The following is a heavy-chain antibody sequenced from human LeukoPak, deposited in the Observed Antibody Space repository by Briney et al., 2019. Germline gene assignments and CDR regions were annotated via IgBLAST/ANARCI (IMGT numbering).Heavy chain of an antibody. CDR2: IIPILGIA. D-gene: IGHD3-16*01. J-gene: IGHJ6*02. CDR1: GGTFSSYT. Sequence: ASVKVSCKASGGTFSSYTISWVRQAPGQGLEWMGRIIPILGIANYAQKFQGRVTITADKSTSTAYMELSSLRSEDTAVYYCAREDGGYYGMDVWGQGTTVTVSS. CDR3: AREDGGYYGMDV. V-gene: IGHV1-69*04.